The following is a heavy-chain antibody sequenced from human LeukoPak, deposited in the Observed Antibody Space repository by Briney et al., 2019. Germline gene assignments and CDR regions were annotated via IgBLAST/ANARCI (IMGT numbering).Heavy chain of an antibody. CDR3: AREHYGSGSLIDY. Sequence: ASVKVSCKASGYTFTGYYMHWVRQAPGQGLEWMGWINPNSGGTNYAQKFQGRVTMTRDTSISTAYMELSRLRSDDTAVYYCAREHYGSGSLIDYWGQRTLVTVSS. CDR2: INPNSGGT. D-gene: IGHD3-10*01. CDR1: GYTFTGYY. J-gene: IGHJ4*02. V-gene: IGHV1-2*02.